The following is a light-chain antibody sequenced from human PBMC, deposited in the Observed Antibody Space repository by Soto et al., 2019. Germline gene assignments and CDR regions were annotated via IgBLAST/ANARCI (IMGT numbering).Light chain of an antibody. Sequence: EIVLTQSPGTLSLSAGERATLSCRASQSVRNNLAWYRQKPGQAPRLLIYGASTRATDIPDRFSGSGSGTEFTLTISGLQSEDSAVYYCQEYDNWPPWTFGQGTKVDIK. CDR1: QSVRNN. CDR2: GAS. V-gene: IGKV3-15*01. CDR3: QEYDNWPPWT. J-gene: IGKJ1*01.